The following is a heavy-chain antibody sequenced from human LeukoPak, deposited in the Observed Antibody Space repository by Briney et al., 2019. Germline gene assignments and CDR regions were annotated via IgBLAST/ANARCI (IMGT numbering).Heavy chain of an antibody. V-gene: IGHV4-34*01. CDR1: GESFSGYY. Sequence: SETLSLTCSVYGESFSGYYWTWIRQPPGKGLEWIGKINHSGSTNYNPSLKSRVTISVDTSKNQFSLKLSSVTAADTAVYYCARERRIVVVPAAYYMDVWGKGTTVTVSS. CDR2: INHSGST. J-gene: IGHJ6*03. D-gene: IGHD2-2*01. CDR3: ARERRIVVVPAAYYMDV.